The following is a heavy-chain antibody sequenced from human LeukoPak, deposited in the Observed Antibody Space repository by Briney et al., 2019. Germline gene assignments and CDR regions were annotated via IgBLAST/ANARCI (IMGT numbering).Heavy chain of an antibody. D-gene: IGHD3-10*01. J-gene: IGHJ4*02. CDR3: ARGIGTGGSGEYYFDY. CDR2: MDSNSGDT. V-gene: IGHV1-8*01. CDR1: GFTFTSYD. Sequence: ASVKVSCKASGFTFTSYDINWVRQATGQGLEWMGWMDSNSGDTGCAQKFQGRVTLTRNTSINTAYMHLYSLTSEDTAVYYCARGIGTGGSGEYYFDYWGQGTLVTVSS.